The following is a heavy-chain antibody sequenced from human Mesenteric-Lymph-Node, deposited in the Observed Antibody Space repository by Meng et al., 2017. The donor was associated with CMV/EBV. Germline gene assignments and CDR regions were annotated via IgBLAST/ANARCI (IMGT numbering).Heavy chain of an antibody. V-gene: IGHV1-18*01. Sequence: ASVKVSCKASGYTFTSYGISWVRQAPGQGLVWMAMINPSGRHTAYAGPTVYAHDFQGRVSLTRDTSTSTVYMELRSLRSDDTAVYYCARDNNNWSGSMNWFDPWGQGTLVTVSS. CDR2: INPSGRHTAYAGPT. CDR3: ARDNNNWSGSMNWFDP. D-gene: IGHD3-3*01. J-gene: IGHJ5*02. CDR1: GYTFTSYG.